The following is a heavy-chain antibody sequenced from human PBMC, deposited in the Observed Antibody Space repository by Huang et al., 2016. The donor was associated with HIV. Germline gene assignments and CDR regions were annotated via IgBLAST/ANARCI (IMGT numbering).Heavy chain of an antibody. D-gene: IGHD5-18*01. CDR3: ARGVLRGNNYTIDY. V-gene: IGHV4-34*01. CDR2: INHDKNT. Sequence: QVQLQQWGAGLLRPSETLSLTCAVFGGSFSGYYWNWVRQPPGKGLEWSGEINHDKNTNYNSSLKSRVTISVDRSKKQFYLELSSVTAADTAVYYCARGVLRGNNYTIDYWGQGTLVTVSS. J-gene: IGHJ4*02. CDR1: GGSFSGYY.